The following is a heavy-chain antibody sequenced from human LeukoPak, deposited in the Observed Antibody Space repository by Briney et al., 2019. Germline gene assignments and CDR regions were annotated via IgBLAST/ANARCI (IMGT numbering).Heavy chain of an antibody. V-gene: IGHV3-66*04. CDR3: ARQNTVFDY. CDR1: GLTVSSNY. CDR2: IYSGGTT. J-gene: IGHJ4*02. D-gene: IGHD4-11*01. Sequence: GGSLRLSCAATGLTVSSNYMSWVRQAPGKGLEWVSVIYSGGTTYYADSVKGRFTISRDNSKNTLYLQMNSLRAEDTAVYYCARQNTVFDYWGQGTLVTVSS.